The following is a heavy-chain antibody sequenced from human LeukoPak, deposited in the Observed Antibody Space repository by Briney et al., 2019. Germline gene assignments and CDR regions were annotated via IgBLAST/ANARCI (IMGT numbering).Heavy chain of an antibody. CDR2: IYYSGST. D-gene: IGHD4-17*01. J-gene: IGHJ5*02. CDR3: ARDVMTTSSWFDP. Sequence: SETLSLTCTVSGGSISSYYWSWIRQPPGKGLEWIGYIYYSGSTNYNPSLKSRVTISVDTSKNQFSLKLSSVTAADTAVYYCARDVMTTSSWFDPWGQGTLVTVSS. CDR1: GGSISSYY. V-gene: IGHV4-59*01.